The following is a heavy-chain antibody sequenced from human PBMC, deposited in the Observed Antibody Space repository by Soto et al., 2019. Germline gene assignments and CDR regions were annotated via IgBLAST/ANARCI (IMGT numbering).Heavy chain of an antibody. CDR1: GFTFSSYA. CDR2: ISGSGGST. D-gene: IGHD3-10*01. V-gene: IGHV3-23*01. J-gene: IGHJ6*02. Sequence: EVQVLESGGGLIQPGGSLRLSCAVSGFTFSSYAMSWVRQAPGKGLEWVSCISGSGGSTDYADSVKGRFTISRDNSKNXXYLQMNSLRAEDTAVYHCAKDLTMVRGVIYYGMDVWGQGTTVTVSS. CDR3: AKDLTMVRGVIYYGMDV.